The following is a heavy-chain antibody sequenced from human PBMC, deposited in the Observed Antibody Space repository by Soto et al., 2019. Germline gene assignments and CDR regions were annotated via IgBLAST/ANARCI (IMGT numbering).Heavy chain of an antibody. Sequence: QVLLAQSGAEVKKPGSSVKVSCQAAGGSFSSYMVSWVRQAPGQGLDYMGGIMPVFGTPTYTEKFQGRVTITADESTGTAYLELTSLKSDDTAVYYCARGVTANYMGGDAFAIWGQGTLVAVSS. J-gene: IGHJ3*02. CDR1: GGSFSSYM. CDR3: ARGVTANYMGGDAFAI. V-gene: IGHV1-69*01. D-gene: IGHD4-4*01. CDR2: IMPVFGTP.